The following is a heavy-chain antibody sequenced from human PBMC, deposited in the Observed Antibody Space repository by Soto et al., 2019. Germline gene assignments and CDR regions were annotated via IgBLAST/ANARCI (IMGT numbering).Heavy chain of an antibody. CDR2: ISDSGGNT. Sequence: EVQLTESGGGLVQPGGSLRLSCAASGFTFSSYSMTWVRQALGKGLEWVSGISDSGGNTWYADSVKGRFTISRDNSKNTLFLQMNSLRAEDTAVYFCSKWSGFGDAWGQGTLVTVSS. D-gene: IGHD3-10*01. CDR1: GFTFSSYS. CDR3: SKWSGFGDA. V-gene: IGHV3-23*01. J-gene: IGHJ5*02.